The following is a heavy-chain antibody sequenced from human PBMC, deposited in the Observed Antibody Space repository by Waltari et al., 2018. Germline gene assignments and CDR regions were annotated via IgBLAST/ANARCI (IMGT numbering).Heavy chain of an antibody. CDR1: GLIVSSNF. J-gene: IGHJ2*01. V-gene: IGHV3-53*01. CDR3: ARAPMPLWFGNWYFDL. Sequence: EVQLVESGGGLIQPGGSLRLSCAASGLIVSSNFISWVRQAPGKGLEWVSVMYRGGSTYYADSVKGRFTISRDNSKNTLYLQMNSLRAEDTAVYYCARAPMPLWFGNWYFDLWGRGALVTVSS. CDR2: MYRGGST. D-gene: IGHD3-10*01.